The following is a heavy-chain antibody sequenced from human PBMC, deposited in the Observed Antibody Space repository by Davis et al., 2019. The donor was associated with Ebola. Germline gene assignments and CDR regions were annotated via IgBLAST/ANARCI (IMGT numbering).Heavy chain of an antibody. J-gene: IGHJ4*02. D-gene: IGHD5-18*01. CDR1: GDSLSTYD. CDR3: ARARRGYAYGPLDY. V-gene: IGHV4-59*01. CDR2: IYYSGSS. Sequence: MPWGTLSLTCAVSGDSLSTYDRNWIRQPPGKGLEWIGNIYYSGSSNYNPSLKSRGNISVDTSKNQFSLKLTSVTAADTAVYYCARARRGYAYGPLDYWGQGSLVTVSP.